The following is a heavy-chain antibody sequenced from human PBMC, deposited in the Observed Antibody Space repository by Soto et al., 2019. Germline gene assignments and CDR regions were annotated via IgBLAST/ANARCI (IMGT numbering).Heavy chain of an antibody. J-gene: IGHJ4*02. CDR2: ISYDGSNK. V-gene: IGHV3-30-3*01. CDR3: ASLRGIAARYGRGEVDY. D-gene: IGHD6-6*01. Sequence: GGSLRLSCAASGFTFSSYAMHWVRQAPGKGLEWVAVISYDGSNKYYADSVKGRFTISRDNSKNTLYLQMNSLRAEDTAVYYCASLRGIAARYGRGEVDYWGQGTLVTVSS. CDR1: GFTFSSYA.